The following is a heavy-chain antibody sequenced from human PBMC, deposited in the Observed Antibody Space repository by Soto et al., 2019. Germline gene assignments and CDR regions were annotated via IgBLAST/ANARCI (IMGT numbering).Heavy chain of an antibody. V-gene: IGHV1-58*01. D-gene: IGHD3-22*01. J-gene: IGHJ4*02. Sequence: GASVKVSCKASGFTFTSSAVPWVRQARGQSLEWIGWIVVGSGNTNYAQKFQERVTITRDMSTSTAYMELSSLRSEDTAVYYCAAGSGYYYGYFDYWGQGTLVTVSS. CDR1: GFTFTSSA. CDR2: IVVGSGNT. CDR3: AAGSGYYYGYFDY.